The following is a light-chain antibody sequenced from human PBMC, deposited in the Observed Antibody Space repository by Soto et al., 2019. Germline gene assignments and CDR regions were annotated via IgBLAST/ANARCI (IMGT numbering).Light chain of an antibody. V-gene: IGKV3-20*01. CDR2: GAS. CDR1: QSVSSSY. J-gene: IGKJ2*01. CDR3: QQYGSSPLYT. Sequence: EIVLTQSPGPLSLSPGERATLSCRASQSVSSSYLAWYQQKPGQAPRLLIYGASSRATGIPDRFSGSGSGTDFTLTISRLEPEDCAVYYWQQYGSSPLYTFGQGTKLEIK.